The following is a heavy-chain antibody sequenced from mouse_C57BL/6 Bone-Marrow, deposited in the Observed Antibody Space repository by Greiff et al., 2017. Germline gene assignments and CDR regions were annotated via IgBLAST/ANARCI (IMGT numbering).Heavy chain of an antibody. CDR2: IDPENGDT. CDR1: GFNIKDDY. J-gene: IGHJ4*01. CDR3: TTDAMDY. Sequence: EVQLQESGAELVRPGASVKLSCTASGFNIKDDYMHWVKQRPEQGLEWIGWIDPENGDTEYASKFQGKATITADTSSNTAYLQLSSLTSEDTAVYYCTTDAMDYWGQGTSVTVSS. V-gene: IGHV14-4*01.